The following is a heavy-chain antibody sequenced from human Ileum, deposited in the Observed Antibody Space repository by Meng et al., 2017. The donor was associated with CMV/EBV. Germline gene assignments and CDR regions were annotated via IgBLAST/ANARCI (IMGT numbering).Heavy chain of an antibody. V-gene: IGHV3-74*01. Sequence: QLVDAGGGLVQPGGSLRLSCAASGFTLSNYWMQWVRQAPGKGLVWVASISFDGSSTNYADSVKGRFTMSRDNAKNTMYLQMNSVRVDDTAMYYCARTNNADYWGQGTLVTVSS. D-gene: IGHD1-14*01. CDR1: GFTLSNYW. CDR2: ISFDGSST. CDR3: ARTNNADY. J-gene: IGHJ4*02.